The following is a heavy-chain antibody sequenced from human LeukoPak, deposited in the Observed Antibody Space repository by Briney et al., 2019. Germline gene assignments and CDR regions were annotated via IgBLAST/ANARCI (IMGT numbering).Heavy chain of an antibody. CDR1: GFSVSTDH. CDR2: IYSDGST. CDR3: ARSYYYGSGSYSYFDY. V-gene: IGHV3-53*01. D-gene: IGHD3-10*01. Sequence: PGGSLRLSCAASGFSVSTDHMSWVRQAPRKGLEWVSVIYSDGSTYYADTVKGRFTISRDNAKNSLYLQMNSLRAGDTAVYYCARSYYYGSGSYSYFDYWGQGTLVTVSS. J-gene: IGHJ4*02.